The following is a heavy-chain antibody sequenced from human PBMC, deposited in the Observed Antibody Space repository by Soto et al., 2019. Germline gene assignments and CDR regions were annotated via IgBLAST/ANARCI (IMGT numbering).Heavy chain of an antibody. D-gene: IGHD1-26*01. CDR2: ISSDGSNK. Sequence: QVQLVESGGGVVQPGRSLRLSCAVSGFTFSSHAMHWLRQAPGKGLEWVALISSDGSNKYYADSVKGRFTTSRDNSKNTMYLHMNSLRVEDTAVYYCARDDEGGSDCDLGYWGQGALVTVSS. J-gene: IGHJ4*02. CDR3: ARDDEGGSDCDLGY. V-gene: IGHV3-30-3*01. CDR1: GFTFSSHA.